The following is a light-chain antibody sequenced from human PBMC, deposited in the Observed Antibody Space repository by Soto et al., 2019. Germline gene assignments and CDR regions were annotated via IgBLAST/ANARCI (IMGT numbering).Light chain of an antibody. CDR2: DAS. CDR3: QRFSRYPLT. V-gene: IGKV3-20*01. Sequence: IVLKQSPATLSVSPLXRXXLXXXASQSVSNNLAWYQQKPGQAPRLLIYDASSRATGIPDRFSGGGSGTDFTLTIRRLEPEEFAVYYCQRFSRYPLTVGGGTKVEIK. CDR1: QSVSNN. J-gene: IGKJ4*01.